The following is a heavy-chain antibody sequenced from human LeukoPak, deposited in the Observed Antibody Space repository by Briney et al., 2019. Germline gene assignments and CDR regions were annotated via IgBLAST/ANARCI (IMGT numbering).Heavy chain of an antibody. CDR1: GFTFSSYA. Sequence: GGSLRLSCAASGFTFSSYAMNWVRQAPGKGLEWVASISGNGGSTYYADSVKGRFTISREDSKNILYLQMNNLRAEDTAVYYCARGPSGYHNTGGQGTLVTVSS. CDR2: ISGNGGST. J-gene: IGHJ4*02. V-gene: IGHV3-23*01. CDR3: ARGPSGYHNT. D-gene: IGHD5-12*01.